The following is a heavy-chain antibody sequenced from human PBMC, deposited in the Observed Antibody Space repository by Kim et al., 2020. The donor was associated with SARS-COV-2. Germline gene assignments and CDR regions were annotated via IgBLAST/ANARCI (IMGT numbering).Heavy chain of an antibody. V-gene: IGHV3-9*01. CDR1: GFTFADYA. CDR3: AKDQTLGITAMIDY. D-gene: IGHD5-18*01. Sequence: GGSLRLSCAASGFTFADYAMHWVRQGPGKGLEWVSGISWNSGSIGYAGSVKGRFTISRDNAKNFLYLQMNSLRAEDTALYFCAKDQTLGITAMIDYWGQGTLVTVSS. CDR2: ISWNSGSI. J-gene: IGHJ4*02.